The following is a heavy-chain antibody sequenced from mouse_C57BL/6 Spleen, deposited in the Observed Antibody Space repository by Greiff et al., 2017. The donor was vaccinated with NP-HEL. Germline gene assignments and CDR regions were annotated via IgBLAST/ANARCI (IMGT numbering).Heavy chain of an antibody. V-gene: IGHV1-26*01. J-gene: IGHJ2*01. CDR1: GYTFTDYY. CDR3: ARGREGTVDY. D-gene: IGHD1-1*01. CDR2: INPNNGGT. Sequence: VQLQQSGPELVKPGASVKISCKASGYTFTDYYMNWVKQSHGKSLEWIGDINPNNGGTSYNQKFKGKATLTVDKSSSTAYMELRSLTSEGSAVYYCARGREGTVDYWGQGTTLTVSS.